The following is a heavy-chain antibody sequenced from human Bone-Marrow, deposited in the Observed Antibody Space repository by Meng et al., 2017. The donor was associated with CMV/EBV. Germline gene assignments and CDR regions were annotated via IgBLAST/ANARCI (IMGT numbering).Heavy chain of an antibody. Sequence: GESLKISCAASGFTFSSYAMHWVRQAPGKGLEWVAFIRDDGSNTYYADSVKGRFTISGDNSKNTLYLQMNSLRAEDTAVYYCANRYSGYEDVWYFDYWGQGTLVTVSS. CDR3: ANRYSGYEDVWYFDY. J-gene: IGHJ4*02. V-gene: IGHV3-30*02. CDR1: GFTFSSYA. D-gene: IGHD5-12*01. CDR2: IRDDGSNT.